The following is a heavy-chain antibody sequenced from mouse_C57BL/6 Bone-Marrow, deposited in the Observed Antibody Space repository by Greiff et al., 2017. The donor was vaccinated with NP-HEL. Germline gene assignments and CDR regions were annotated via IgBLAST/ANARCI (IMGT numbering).Heavy chain of an antibody. Sequence: ESGPGLVKPSQSLSLTCSVTGYSITSGYYWNWIRQFPGNKLEWMGYISYDGSNNYNPSLKNRISITRDTSKNQFFLKVNSVTTEDTATYYCASYYGGAWFADWGKGTLVTVSA. CDR3: ASYYGGAWFAD. J-gene: IGHJ3*01. V-gene: IGHV3-6*01. CDR1: GYSITSGYY. D-gene: IGHD1-1*02. CDR2: ISYDGSN.